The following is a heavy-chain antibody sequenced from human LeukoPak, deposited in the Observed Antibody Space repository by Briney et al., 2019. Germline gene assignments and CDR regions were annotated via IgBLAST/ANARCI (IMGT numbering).Heavy chain of an antibody. J-gene: IGHJ6*03. CDR2: ISYDGSNK. D-gene: IGHD3-9*01. Sequence: GGSLRLSCAASGITFSSYAMHWVRQAPGKGLEWVAVISYDGSNKYYADSVKGRFTISRDNAKNSLYLQMNSLRAEDTAVYYCARESAYYDILTVAYYMDVWGKGTTVTISS. CDR1: GITFSSYA. CDR3: ARESAYYDILTVAYYMDV. V-gene: IGHV3-30*04.